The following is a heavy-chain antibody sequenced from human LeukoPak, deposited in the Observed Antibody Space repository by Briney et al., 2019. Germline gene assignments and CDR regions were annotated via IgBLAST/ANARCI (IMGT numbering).Heavy chain of an antibody. CDR3: ARIPTNAVPSAHNGFDI. V-gene: IGHV4-38-2*02. CDR2: IYHSGST. J-gene: IGHJ3*02. Sequence: SETLSLTCTVSGYSISSGYYWGWIRQPPGKGLEWIGSIYHSGSTYYNPSLKSRVTISVDTSKNQFSLRLNSVTAADTSIYYCARIPTNAVPSAHNGFDIWGQGTMLTVSS. D-gene: IGHD6-19*01. CDR1: GYSISSGYY.